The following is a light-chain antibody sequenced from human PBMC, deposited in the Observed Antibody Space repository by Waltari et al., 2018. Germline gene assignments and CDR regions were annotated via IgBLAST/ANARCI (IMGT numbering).Light chain of an antibody. CDR3: MQALHTPPT. J-gene: IGKJ1*01. V-gene: IGKV2-28*01. Sequence: EIVMTQSPLSLPVTPGEPASISCRFSQSLLHSDGYNYLNWYLQKPGQSPQLLIYLSFIRASGVPDRFTGSGAGTYFTLKISRVEAEDVGFYYCMQALHTPPTFGQGTRAEIK. CDR2: LSF. CDR1: QSLLHSDGYNY.